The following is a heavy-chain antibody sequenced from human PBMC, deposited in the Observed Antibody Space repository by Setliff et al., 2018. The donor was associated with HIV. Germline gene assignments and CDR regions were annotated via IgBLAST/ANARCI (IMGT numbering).Heavy chain of an antibody. D-gene: IGHD6-6*01. J-gene: IGHJ6*02. CDR3: ATGIAARPVSFYYGMDV. V-gene: IGHV1-46*01. Sequence: GASVKVSCKASGYTFTSYYMHWVRQAPGQGLEWMGIINPSDGSTHYARKFQGRVAMTRDTSTSTLYIELSSLRSEDSAVYYCATGIAARPVSFYYGMDVWGQGTTVTVSS. CDR2: INPSDGST. CDR1: GYTFTSYY.